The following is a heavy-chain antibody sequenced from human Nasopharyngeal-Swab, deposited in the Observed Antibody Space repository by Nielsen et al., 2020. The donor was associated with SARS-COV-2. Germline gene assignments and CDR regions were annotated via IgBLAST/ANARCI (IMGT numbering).Heavy chain of an antibody. CDR1: GFTFGDYA. D-gene: IGHD1-26*01. CDR3: ARSVGSFYGQGAFDI. J-gene: IGHJ3*02. CDR2: IRSKTYGGAP. Sequence: GASLKISCTTSGFTFGDYAMSWLRPAPRKGLEWVGFIRSKTYGGAPEYAASVKGRFTISRDGAESIAYLQMNSLETEDTGVYYCARSVGSFYGQGAFDIWGQGTMVTVSS. V-gene: IGHV3-49*01.